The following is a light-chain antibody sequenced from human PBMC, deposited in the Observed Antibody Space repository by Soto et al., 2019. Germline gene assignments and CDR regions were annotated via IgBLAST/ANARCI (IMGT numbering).Light chain of an antibody. CDR3: AAWHDSLNGPV. Sequence: QSVLTQPPSASGTPGQRVTISCSGSSSNIGSHTVNWYQQVPGTAPKLLIYNNNQRPSGVPDRFSGSKSGTSASLAISGLQSEDEADYYCAAWHDSLNGPVFGGGTQLTVL. J-gene: IGLJ7*01. V-gene: IGLV1-44*01. CDR2: NNN. CDR1: SSNIGSHT.